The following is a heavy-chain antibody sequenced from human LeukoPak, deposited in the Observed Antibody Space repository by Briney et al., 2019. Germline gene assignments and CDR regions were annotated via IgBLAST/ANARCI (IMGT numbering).Heavy chain of an antibody. CDR3: ARLPYYYDSSGSLDY. Sequence: PSETLSLTCTVSGGSISSSSYYWGWIRQPPGKGLEWIGSIYYSGSTYYNPSLKSRVTISVDTSKNQFSLKLSSVTAADTAVYYCARLPYYYDSSGSLDYWGQGTLVTVSS. CDR2: IYYSGST. V-gene: IGHV4-39*01. J-gene: IGHJ4*02. CDR1: GGSISSSSYY. D-gene: IGHD3-22*01.